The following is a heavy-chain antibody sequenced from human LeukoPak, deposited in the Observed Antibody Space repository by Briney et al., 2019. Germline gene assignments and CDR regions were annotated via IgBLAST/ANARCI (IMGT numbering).Heavy chain of an antibody. CDR3: ARGLGHGSGSYPNPQNGY. Sequence: GGSLRLSCAASGFTFSSYTMHWLRQAPGKGLEWVAFFSYDGSDKSYADSVKGRFTISRDNSKNTLYLQMNSLRAEDTAVYYCARGLGHGSGSYPNPQNGYWGQGTLVTVSS. V-gene: IGHV3-30*04. J-gene: IGHJ4*02. CDR2: FSYDGSDK. CDR1: GFTFSSYT. D-gene: IGHD3-10*01.